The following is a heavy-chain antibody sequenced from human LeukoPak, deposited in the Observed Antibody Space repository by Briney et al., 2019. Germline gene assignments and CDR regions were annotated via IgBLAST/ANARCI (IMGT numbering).Heavy chain of an antibody. V-gene: IGHV3-23*01. CDR3: AKAASSSWPSYYYGMDV. D-gene: IGHD6-13*01. J-gene: IGHJ6*02. CDR1: GGSFSGYY. Sequence: PSETLSLTCAVYGGSFSGYYWSWVRQAPGMGLEWVSVITGSGGNTYYADSVKGRFTISKDNSKNTVYLQMSSLRVDDTAVYYCAKAASSSWPSYYYGMDVWGQGTTVTVSS. CDR2: ITGSGGNT.